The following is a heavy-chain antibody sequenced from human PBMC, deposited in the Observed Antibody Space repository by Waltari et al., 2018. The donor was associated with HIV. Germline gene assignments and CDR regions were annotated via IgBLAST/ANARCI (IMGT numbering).Heavy chain of an antibody. J-gene: IGHJ3*02. CDR1: GCSISTGSYY. CDR2: IYTSGST. V-gene: IGHV4-61*02. CDR3: ARDRKYYYDSSGYFFNAFDI. Sequence: QVQLHDSGPGLVKPSQPLSLSCTVPGCSISTGSYYWCCIPQPAGKGLEWIGRIYTSGSTNYNPSIKSRVTISVDTSKNQFSLKLSSVTAADTAVYYCARDRKYYYDSSGYFFNAFDIWGQGTMVTVSS. D-gene: IGHD3-22*01.